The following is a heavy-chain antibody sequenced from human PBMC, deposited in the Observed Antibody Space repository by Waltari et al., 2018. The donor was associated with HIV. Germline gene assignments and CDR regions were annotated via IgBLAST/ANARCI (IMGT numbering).Heavy chain of an antibody. CDR1: GFTFSSSW. J-gene: IGHJ4*02. V-gene: IGHV3-7*01. Sequence: EVRLVESGGGLVQPGGSLRLSCAASGFTFSSSWMTWVSQAPGKGVEWVANIKEDGSGIHYVDSVKGRFTISRDNAKNSLYLQMNSLRAEDTAVYYCARRQQLTDWDQGTLVTVSS. D-gene: IGHD6-13*01. CDR3: ARRQQLTD. CDR2: IKEDGSGI.